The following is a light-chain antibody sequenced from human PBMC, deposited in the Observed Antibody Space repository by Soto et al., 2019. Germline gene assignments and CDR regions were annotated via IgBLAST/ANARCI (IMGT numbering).Light chain of an antibody. CDR2: GSS. Sequence: EIVLTQSPGTLSLSPGERATLSCRASQSASSGYLAWYQQKLGQAPRLLIYGSSSRATGIPARFSGSGSGTEFTLTISSLQSEDSAFYYCQQYNQWPPWTFGQGTKVDIK. CDR1: QSASSGY. V-gene: IGKV3D-15*01. CDR3: QQYNQWPPWT. J-gene: IGKJ1*01.